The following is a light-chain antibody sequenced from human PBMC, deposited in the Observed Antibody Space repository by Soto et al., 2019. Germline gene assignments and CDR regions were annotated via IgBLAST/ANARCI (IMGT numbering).Light chain of an antibody. Sequence: QSVLPQPASVSGSPGQSITVSCTGTSTDVGAYNYVSWYQHYPGKAPKLMIYEVSKRPSGVPDRFSGSKSGNTASLTVSGLQAEDEADYYCSSYAGSNNYVFGTGTKVTVL. J-gene: IGLJ1*01. CDR1: STDVGAYNY. CDR3: SSYAGSNNYV. V-gene: IGLV2-8*01. CDR2: EVS.